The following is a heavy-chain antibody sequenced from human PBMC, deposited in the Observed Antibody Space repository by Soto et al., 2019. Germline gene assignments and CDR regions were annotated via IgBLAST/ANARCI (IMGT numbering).Heavy chain of an antibody. CDR2: IIPIFGTA. V-gene: IGHV1-69*01. Sequence: GLEWMGGIIPIFGTANYAQKFQGRVTITADESTSTAYMELSSLRSEDTAVYYCASCDYYDSSGYFGAFDIWGEGTMVTVYS. CDR3: ASCDYYDSSGYFGAFDI. D-gene: IGHD3-22*01. J-gene: IGHJ3*02.